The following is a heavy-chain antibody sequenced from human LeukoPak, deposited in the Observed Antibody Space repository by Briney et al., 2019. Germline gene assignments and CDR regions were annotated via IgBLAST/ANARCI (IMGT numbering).Heavy chain of an antibody. CDR2: ISGDGGST. V-gene: IGHV3-43*02. CDR3: AKDIRTRDGIAVAGDDY. J-gene: IGHJ4*02. Sequence: PGGSLRLSCAASGFTFDDYAMHWVRQAPGKGLEWVSLISGDGGSTYYANSVKGRFTISRDNSKNSLYLQMNSLRTEDTALYYCAKDIRTRDGIAVAGDDYWGQGTLVTVSS. CDR1: GFTFDDYA. D-gene: IGHD6-19*01.